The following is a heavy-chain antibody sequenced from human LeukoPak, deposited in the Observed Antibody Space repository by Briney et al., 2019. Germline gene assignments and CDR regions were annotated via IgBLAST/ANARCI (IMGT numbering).Heavy chain of an antibody. V-gene: IGHV3-30*02. J-gene: IGHJ4*02. CDR2: IRYDGSNK. D-gene: IGHD1-26*01. CDR1: GFTFSSYG. Sequence: GGSLRLSCAASGFTFSSYGMHWVRQAPGKGLEWVAFIRYDGSNKYYADSVKGRFPISRDNSKNTLYLQMNSLRAEDTAVYYCATSGSYHQYFDYWGQGTLVTVSS. CDR3: ATSGSYHQYFDY.